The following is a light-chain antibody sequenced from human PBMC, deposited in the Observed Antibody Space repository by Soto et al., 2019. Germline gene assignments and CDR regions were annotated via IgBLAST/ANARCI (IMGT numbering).Light chain of an antibody. V-gene: IGKV3-20*01. CDR2: GAS. CDR3: QQYGSSYVT. Sequence: EIVLTQSPGTLSLSPGERATLSCRASQSVSSSYLAWYQQKPDQAPRLLIYGASSRATGIPDRFSGSGSGTDFTRTISRLEPEDFAGYYCQQYGSSYVTFGQGTKLAIK. CDR1: QSVSSSY. J-gene: IGKJ2*01.